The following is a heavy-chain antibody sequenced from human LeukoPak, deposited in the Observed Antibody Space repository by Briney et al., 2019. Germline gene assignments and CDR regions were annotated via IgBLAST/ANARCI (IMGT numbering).Heavy chain of an antibody. J-gene: IGHJ6*02. CDR1: GYSFTSYW. Sequence: GESLKISCKGSGYSFTSYWISWVRQMPGKGLEWMGRIDPSDSYTNYSPSFQGHVTISADKSISTAYLQWSSLKASDTAMYYCARRRAVAGLYYYYGMDVWAKGPRSPSP. CDR2: IDPSDSYT. V-gene: IGHV5-10-1*01. CDR3: ARRRAVAGLYYYYGMDV. D-gene: IGHD6-19*01.